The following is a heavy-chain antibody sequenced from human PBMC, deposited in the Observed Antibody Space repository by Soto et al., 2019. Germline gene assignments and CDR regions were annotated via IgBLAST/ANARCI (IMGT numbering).Heavy chain of an antibody. V-gene: IGHV3-23*01. CDR3: AKSVYGGTSYDYYGMDV. Sequence: GGSLRLSCAASGFTFSSYAMSWVRQAPGKGLEWVSAISGSGGSTYYADSVKGRFTISRDNSKNTLYLQMNSLRAEDTAVYYCAKSVYGGTSYDYYGMDVWGQGTTVTVSS. CDR2: ISGSGGST. D-gene: IGHD2-15*01. J-gene: IGHJ6*02. CDR1: GFTFSSYA.